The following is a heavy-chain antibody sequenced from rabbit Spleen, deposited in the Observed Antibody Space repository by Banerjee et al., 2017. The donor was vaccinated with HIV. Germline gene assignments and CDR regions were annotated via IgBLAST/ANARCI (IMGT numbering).Heavy chain of an antibody. CDR2: VFSGSSGST. CDR3: TRDDGSGHYIDGYFNL. V-gene: IGHV1S45*01. CDR1: GIDFSSYYY. J-gene: IGHJ4*01. D-gene: IGHD1-1*01. Sequence: QQQLEESGGGLVKPGGTLTLTCKASGIDFSSYYYMCWVRQAPGKGLEWIACVFSGSSGSTYYASWAKGRFTVSKTSSTTVTLQMTSLTAADTATYFCTRDDGSGHYIDGYFNLWGPGTLVTVS.